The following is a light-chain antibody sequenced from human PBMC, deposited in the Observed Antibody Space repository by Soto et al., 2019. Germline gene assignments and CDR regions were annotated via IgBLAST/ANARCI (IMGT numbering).Light chain of an antibody. CDR1: QSVSSN. J-gene: IGKJ2*01. CDR2: GAS. V-gene: IGKV3-15*01. Sequence: EIVMTQSPATLAVSPGERAALSCRASQSVSSNFAWYQQKPGQAPRLLIYGASSRSTGTPARFSGSGSGTEFNLTISSLQSEAFAVYYCQQYNNWPYTFGLGTKLEIK. CDR3: QQYNNWPYT.